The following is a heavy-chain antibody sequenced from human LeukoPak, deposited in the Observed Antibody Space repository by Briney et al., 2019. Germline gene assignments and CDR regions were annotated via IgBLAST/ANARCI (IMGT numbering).Heavy chain of an antibody. J-gene: IGHJ4*02. CDR1: GFTFSAYT. V-gene: IGHV3-48*01. CDR2: ISSGSSSV. CDR3: ARAHPQAFYDFWSGYRYYFDY. Sequence: GGSLRLSCSASGFTFSAYTMNWVRQAPGQGLEWVSYISSGSSSVYYADSVKGRFTISRDNAKNSLYLQMNSLRAEDTAVYYCARAHPQAFYDFWSGYRYYFDYWGQGTLVTVSS. D-gene: IGHD3-3*01.